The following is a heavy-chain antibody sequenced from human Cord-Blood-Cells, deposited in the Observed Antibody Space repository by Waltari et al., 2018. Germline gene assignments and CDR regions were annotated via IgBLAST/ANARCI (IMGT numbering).Heavy chain of an antibody. CDR2: VIPICGTA. V-gene: IGHV1-69*01. CDR1: GATFSSYA. CDR3: SRDRYPIAAAGTEYYGMDV. J-gene: IGHJ6*02. Sequence: QVQLVQSGAEVEKPGSSVKVSCKDSGATFSSYAISWVRQAPGQGLEWMGWVIPICGTANDAQVFQCRVTITADAATSTAYMELRRLRSEDTAVYYCSRDRYPIAAAGTEYYGMDVWGQGTMVTVSS. D-gene: IGHD6-13*01.